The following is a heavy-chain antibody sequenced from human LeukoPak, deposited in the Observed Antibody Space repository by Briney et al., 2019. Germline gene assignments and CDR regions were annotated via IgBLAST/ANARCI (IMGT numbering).Heavy chain of an antibody. CDR2: INPNSGGT. CDR1: GYTFTGYY. D-gene: IGHD3-3*01. CDR3: ARDLRYYDFWSGPIPTPYYMDV. V-gene: IGHV1-2*02. Sequence: ASVKVSCKASGYTFTGYYMHWVRQAPGQGLEWMGWINPNSGGTNYAQKFQGRVTMTRDTSISTAYMELSRLRSDDTAVYYCARDLRYYDFWSGPIPTPYYMDVWGKGTTVTVSS. J-gene: IGHJ6*03.